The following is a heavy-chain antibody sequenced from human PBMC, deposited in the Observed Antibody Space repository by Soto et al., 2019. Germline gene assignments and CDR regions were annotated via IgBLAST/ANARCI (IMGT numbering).Heavy chain of an antibody. J-gene: IGHJ5*02. CDR2: IIPIFGTA. D-gene: IGHD2-2*01. V-gene: IGHV1-69*13. CDR3: ARAKFDIVLVPAAPFDP. Sequence: ASVKVSCKASGGTFSSYAISWVRQAPGQGFEWMGGIIPIFGTANYAQKFQGRVTITADESTSTAYMELSSLRSEDTAVYYCARAKFDIVLVPAAPFDPWGQGTLVTVSS. CDR1: GGTFSSYA.